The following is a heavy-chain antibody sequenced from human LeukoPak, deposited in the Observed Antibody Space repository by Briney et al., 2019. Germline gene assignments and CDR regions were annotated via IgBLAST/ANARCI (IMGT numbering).Heavy chain of an antibody. CDR3: AKDRTKKVASRWGFGY. Sequence: GGSLRLSCAASGFTFSSYGMSWVRQAPGKGLEWVSAISGSGSSTYYAASVKGRFTISRDNSKNTLYLQMNSLRAEDTAVYYCAKDRTKKVASRWGFGYWGQGTLVTVSS. CDR1: GFTFSSYG. V-gene: IGHV3-23*01. J-gene: IGHJ4*02. CDR2: ISGSGSST. D-gene: IGHD5-12*01.